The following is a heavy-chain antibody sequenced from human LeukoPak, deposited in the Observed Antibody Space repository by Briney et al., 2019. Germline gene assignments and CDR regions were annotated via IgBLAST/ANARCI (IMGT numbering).Heavy chain of an antibody. J-gene: IGHJ4*02. CDR1: GFTFSDST. CDR2: VRRKVYGGTT. D-gene: IGHD2/OR15-2a*01. Sequence: GGSLRLSCAASGFTFSDSTMSWYRQAPGKGLEWVGFVRRKVYGGTTEYAASVKGRFTISRDDSKSIAYLQMDSLKTEDTAVYYCTRGQGLYHWGQGTLVTVSS. CDR3: TRGQGLYH. V-gene: IGHV3-49*03.